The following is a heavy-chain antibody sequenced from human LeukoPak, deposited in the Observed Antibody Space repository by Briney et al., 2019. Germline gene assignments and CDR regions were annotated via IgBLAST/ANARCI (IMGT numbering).Heavy chain of an antibody. J-gene: IGHJ4*02. V-gene: IGHV3-21*01. CDR3: AREDSYYYGSGSYPFDY. Sequence: GGSLRLSCAASGLTFSSYSMNWVRQAPGKGLEWVSSISSSSSYIYYADSVKGRFTISRDNAKNSLYLQMNSLRAEDTAVYYCAREDSYYYGSGSYPFDYWGQGTLVTVSS. D-gene: IGHD3-10*01. CDR1: GLTFSSYS. CDR2: ISSSSSYI.